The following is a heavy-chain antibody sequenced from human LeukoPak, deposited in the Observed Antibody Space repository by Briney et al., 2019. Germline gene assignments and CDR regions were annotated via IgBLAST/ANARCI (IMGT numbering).Heavy chain of an antibody. CDR1: GFTFSTYA. V-gene: IGHV3-48*04. D-gene: IGHD3-10*01. J-gene: IGHJ4*02. CDR3: ARGPYSSGSYNDY. Sequence: GSLRLSCVASGFTFSTYAMGWVRQAPGKGLEWVSYISDSGSTIYYADSVEGRFTISRDNAENSLYLQMNSLRAEDTAIYYCARGPYSSGSYNDYWGQGTLVTVSS. CDR2: ISDSGSTI.